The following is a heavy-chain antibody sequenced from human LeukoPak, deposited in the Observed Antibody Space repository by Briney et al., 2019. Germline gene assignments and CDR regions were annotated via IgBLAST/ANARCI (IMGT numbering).Heavy chain of an antibody. CDR2: MNPNSGNT. CDR1: GYTFTSYD. CDR3: ARVVDSSGWYVHYYGMDV. V-gene: IGHV1-8*01. J-gene: IGHJ6*02. D-gene: IGHD6-19*01. Sequence: ASVTVSCKASGYTFTSYDINWVRQATGQGLEWMGWMNPNSGNTGYAQKFQGRVTMTRNTSISTAYMELSSLRSEDTAVYYCARVVDSSGWYVHYYGMDVWGQGTTVTVSS.